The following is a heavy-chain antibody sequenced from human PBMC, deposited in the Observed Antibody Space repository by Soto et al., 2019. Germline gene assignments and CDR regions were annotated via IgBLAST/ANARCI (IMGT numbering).Heavy chain of an antibody. CDR2: ISYDGTNK. J-gene: IGHJ4*02. CDR1: VFILGIYA. Sequence: WGSLSVSCTPSVFILGIYAMHWACQAPGKGLEWVAVISYDGTNKYYPDSVKGRFTISRDNPRNMLYLEMNSLSAEDTAMYYCARVPREFCGRECSYDNWGQGTQVTVS. CDR3: ARVPREFCGRECSYDN. V-gene: IGHV3-30*04. D-gene: IGHD2-21*01.